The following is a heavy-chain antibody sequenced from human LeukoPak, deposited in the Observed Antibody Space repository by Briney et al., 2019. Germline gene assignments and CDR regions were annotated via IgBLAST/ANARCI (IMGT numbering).Heavy chain of an antibody. J-gene: IGHJ4*02. V-gene: IGHV3-33*01. CDR1: GFTFSSYG. Sequence: PGASLRLSCAASGFTFSSYGMHWVRQAPGKGLEWVAVIWYDGSNKYYADSVKGRFTISRDNSKNTLYLQMNSLRAEDTAVYYCARAPLRGDYFDYWGQGTLVTVSS. D-gene: IGHD2-15*01. CDR3: ARAPLRGDYFDY. CDR2: IWYDGSNK.